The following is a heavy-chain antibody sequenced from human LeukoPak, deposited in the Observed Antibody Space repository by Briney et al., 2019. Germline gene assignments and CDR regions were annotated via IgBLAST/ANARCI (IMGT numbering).Heavy chain of an antibody. CDR1: GFTFSSYW. V-gene: IGHV3-7*03. D-gene: IGHD6-13*01. CDR2: IKQDGSEK. CDR3: AKDASVLAAAEIDN. J-gene: IGHJ4*02. Sequence: GGSLRLSCAASGFTFSSYWMSWVRQAPGKGLEWVANIKQDGSEKYYADSVKGRFTISRDNAKNSLYLQMNSLRVEDTALYFCAKDASVLAAAEIDNWGQGTLVTVSS.